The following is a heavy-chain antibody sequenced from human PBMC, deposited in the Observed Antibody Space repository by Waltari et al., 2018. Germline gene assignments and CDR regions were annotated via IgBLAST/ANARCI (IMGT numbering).Heavy chain of an antibody. CDR3: ARDIAFGGVIVMNEAFDF. CDR1: VFTFSSYG. J-gene: IGHJ3*01. CDR2: ISSTVSNT. Sequence: QLYLVESGGGVVQPGRSLRLSCAASVFTFSSYGMHWVRQPPGKGLQWVAVISSTVSNTYYADSVRGRFTISRDNSKNILYLQMNSLRAEDTAVYYCARDIAFGGVIVMNEAFDFRGRGTTVTVSP. D-gene: IGHD3-16*02. V-gene: IGHV3-33*01.